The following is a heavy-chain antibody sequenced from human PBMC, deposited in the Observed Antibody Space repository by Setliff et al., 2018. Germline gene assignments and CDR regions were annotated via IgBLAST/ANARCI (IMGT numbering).Heavy chain of an antibody. V-gene: IGHV3-7*01. J-gene: IGHJ4*02. CDR2: IKQDGSEK. CDR1: GFTFSGYY. Sequence: PGGSLRLSCAASGFTFSGYYMQWVRQAPGKGLEWVANIKQDGSEKYYVDSVKGRFTISRDNAKNSLYLQMNSLRAEDTAVYYCARDSGNSGMIDYWGQGTPVTVSS. CDR3: ARDSGNSGMIDY. D-gene: IGHD6-25*01.